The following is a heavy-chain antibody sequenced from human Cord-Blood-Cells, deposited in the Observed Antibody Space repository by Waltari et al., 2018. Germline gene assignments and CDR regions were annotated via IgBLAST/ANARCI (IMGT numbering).Heavy chain of an antibody. D-gene: IGHD3-10*01. J-gene: IGHJ4*02. V-gene: IGHV3-30*04. CDR2: ISYDGSNK. Sequence: QVQLVESGGGVVQPGRSLRLSCAASGFTFSSYARHWVRQAPGKGLEWVAVISYDGSNKYYADSVKGRFTISRDNSKNTLYLQMNSLRAEDTAVYYCARAPGSYFDYWGQGTLVTVSS. CDR3: ARAPGSYFDY. CDR1: GFTFSSYA.